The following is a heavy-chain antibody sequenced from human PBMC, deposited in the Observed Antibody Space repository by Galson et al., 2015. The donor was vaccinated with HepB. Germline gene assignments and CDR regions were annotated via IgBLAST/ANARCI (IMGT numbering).Heavy chain of an antibody. Sequence: SVKVSCKAPGGSFSAYTIMWVRQVPGQGLEWMGRIIPSLGVATYARRFQDRVTITADKSTTTSYMGFSSLRPDDTAVYYCARNPPRGWGQGTLVAVSS. V-gene: IGHV1-69*02. D-gene: IGHD1-26*01. J-gene: IGHJ4*02. CDR2: IIPSLGVA. CDR3: ARNPPRG. CDR1: GGSFSAYT.